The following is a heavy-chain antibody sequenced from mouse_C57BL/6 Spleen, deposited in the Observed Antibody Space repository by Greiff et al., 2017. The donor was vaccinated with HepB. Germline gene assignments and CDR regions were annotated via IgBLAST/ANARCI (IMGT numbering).Heavy chain of an antibody. CDR3: ASSYYYAMDY. J-gene: IGHJ4*01. Sequence: DVKLVESGGGLVKPGGSLKLSCAASGFTFSDYGMHWVRQAPEKGLEWVAYISSGSSTIYYADTVKGRFTISRDNAKNTLFLQMTSLRSEDTAMYYCASSYYYAMDYWGQGTSVTVSS. CDR1: GFTFSDYG. V-gene: IGHV5-17*01. CDR2: ISSGSSTI.